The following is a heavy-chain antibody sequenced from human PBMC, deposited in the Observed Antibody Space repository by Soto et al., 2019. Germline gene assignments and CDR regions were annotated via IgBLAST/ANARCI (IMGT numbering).Heavy chain of an antibody. V-gene: IGHV3-30*18. D-gene: IGHD3-10*01. J-gene: IGHJ6*02. CDR3: AKTDRKLPLWFTIGDV. CDR1: GFTFSSYG. CDR2: ISYDGNNK. Sequence: GGSLRLSCAASGFTFSSYGMHWVHQAPGKGLEWVAVISYDGNNKYYADSVKGRFTISRDNSKNTLYLQMNSLRAEDTAVYYCAKTDRKLPLWFTIGDVWGQGTTVTVSS.